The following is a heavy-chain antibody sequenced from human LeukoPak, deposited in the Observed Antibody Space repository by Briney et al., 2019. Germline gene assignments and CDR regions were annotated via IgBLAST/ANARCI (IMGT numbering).Heavy chain of an antibody. CDR2: IIPIFGTA. J-gene: IGHJ4*02. D-gene: IGHD3-22*01. V-gene: IGHV1-69*01. Sequence: GASVKVSCTASGGTFSSYAISWVRQAPGQGLEWMGGIIPIFGTANYAQKFQGRVTITADESTSTAYMELSSLRSEDTAVYYCAIREHMDYYDCSGYYEYFDYWGQGTLVTVSS. CDR1: GGTFSSYA. CDR3: AIREHMDYYDCSGYYEYFDY.